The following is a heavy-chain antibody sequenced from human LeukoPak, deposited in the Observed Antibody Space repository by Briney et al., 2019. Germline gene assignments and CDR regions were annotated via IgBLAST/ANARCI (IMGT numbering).Heavy chain of an antibody. D-gene: IGHD3-22*01. CDR3: ARERPYYYDSSGYYGNYFDY. Sequence: SVKVSCKASGGTFSSYAISWVRQAPGQGLEWMGGIIPIFGTANYARKFQGRVTITTDESTSTAYMELSSLRSEDTAVYYCARERPYYYDSSGYYGNYFDYWGQGTPVTVSS. CDR1: GGTFSSYA. J-gene: IGHJ4*02. CDR2: IIPIFGTA. V-gene: IGHV1-69*05.